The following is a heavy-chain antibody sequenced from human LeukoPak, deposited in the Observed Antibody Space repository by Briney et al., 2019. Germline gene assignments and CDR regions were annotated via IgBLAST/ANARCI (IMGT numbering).Heavy chain of an antibody. Sequence: SVKVSCKASGGTFSSYAISWVRQAPGQGLEWMGGIIPIFGTANYAQKFQGRVTITADESTSTAYMELSSLRSEDTAVYYCARGIREYYYYYGMDVWGQGTTVTVSS. CDR3: ARGIREYYYYYGMDV. D-gene: IGHD5-24*01. V-gene: IGHV1-69*13. J-gene: IGHJ6*02. CDR2: IIPIFGTA. CDR1: GGTFSSYA.